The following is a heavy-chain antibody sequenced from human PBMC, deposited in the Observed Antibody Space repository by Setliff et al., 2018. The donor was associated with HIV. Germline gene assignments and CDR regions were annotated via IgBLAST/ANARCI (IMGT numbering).Heavy chain of an antibody. V-gene: IGHV1-69*05. CDR3: ARGQLDYYDSIGRGAFDI. CDR2: IIPIFGTA. Sequence: SVKVSCKASGGTFSSYAISWVRQAPGQGLEWMGGIIPIFGTANYAQKFQGRVTITTDESTSTAYMELSSLRSEDTAVYYCARGQLDYYDSIGRGAFDIWGQGTMVTVS. CDR1: GGTFSSYA. D-gene: IGHD3-22*01. J-gene: IGHJ3*02.